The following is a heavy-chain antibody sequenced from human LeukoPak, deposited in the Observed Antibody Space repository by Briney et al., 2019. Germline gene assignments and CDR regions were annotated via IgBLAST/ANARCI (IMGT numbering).Heavy chain of an antibody. V-gene: IGHV3-64D*09. CDR3: VKRSGLYFDY. Sequence: GGSLRLSCSASGFTFITYAIHWVRQAPGKGLEYVSGISSNGGNTYNADSVKGRFTISRDNSKNTVNLQMSSLRAEDTAVYYCVKRSGLYFDYWGQGILVTVSS. D-gene: IGHD1-26*01. CDR1: GFTFITYA. CDR2: ISSNGGNT. J-gene: IGHJ4*02.